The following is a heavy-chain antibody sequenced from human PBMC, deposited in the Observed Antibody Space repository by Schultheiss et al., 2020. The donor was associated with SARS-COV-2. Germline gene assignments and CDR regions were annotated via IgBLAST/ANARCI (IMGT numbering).Heavy chain of an antibody. D-gene: IGHD6-13*01. CDR3: ARDYLAAAVHSYSFDY. CDR2: ISYDGSGK. V-gene: IGHV3-30*03. CDR1: GFTFSSYG. J-gene: IGHJ4*02. Sequence: GGSLRLSCAASGFTFSSYGMHWVRQAPGKGLEWVAVISYDGSGKYYGDSVKGRFTISRDNSKNTLYLQMNSLRAEDTAVYYCARDYLAAAVHSYSFDYWGQGTLVTVSS.